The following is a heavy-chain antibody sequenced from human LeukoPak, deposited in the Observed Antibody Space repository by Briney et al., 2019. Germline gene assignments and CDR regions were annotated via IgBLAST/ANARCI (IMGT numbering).Heavy chain of an antibody. J-gene: IGHJ4*02. CDR3: ARSMYGYSYFDY. D-gene: IGHD4-17*01. CDR2: IYYSGST. Sequence: SETLSLTCTVSGGSISSYYWSWIRQPPGKGLEWIGYIYYSGSTNYNPSLKSRVTISVDTSKNHFSLKLSSVTAADTAVYYCARSMYGYSYFDYWGQGTLVTVSS. V-gene: IGHV4-59*08. CDR1: GGSISSYY.